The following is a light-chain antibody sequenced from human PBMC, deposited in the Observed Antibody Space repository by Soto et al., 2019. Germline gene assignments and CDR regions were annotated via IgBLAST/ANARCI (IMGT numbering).Light chain of an antibody. CDR3: EQYNIWPLS. V-gene: IGKV3-15*01. CDR2: GAS. Sequence: EIVMTQSPATLSVSPGEGATLSCRASQSVRTNLAWYQQKPGQAPRLLIYGASTRATGIPARFSGSGSGTGFTLTISSLQSEEFAVYYCEQYNIWPLSFGPGTKVDI. J-gene: IGKJ3*01. CDR1: QSVRTN.